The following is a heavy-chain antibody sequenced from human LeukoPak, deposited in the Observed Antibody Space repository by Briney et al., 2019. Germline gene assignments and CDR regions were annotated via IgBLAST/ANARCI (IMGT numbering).Heavy chain of an antibody. V-gene: IGHV4-31*03. CDR2: IYYSGST. CDR3: ASQYSSAFIDY. CDR1: GGSISSGGYY. D-gene: IGHD6-6*01. Sequence: SQTLSLTCTVSGGSISSGGYYWGCLRPHPGKGLEWIGYIYYSGSTYYNPSLKSRVTISVDTSKNQFSLKMSPVTAADTAVYYCASQYSSAFIDYWGQGTLVTVSS. J-gene: IGHJ4*02.